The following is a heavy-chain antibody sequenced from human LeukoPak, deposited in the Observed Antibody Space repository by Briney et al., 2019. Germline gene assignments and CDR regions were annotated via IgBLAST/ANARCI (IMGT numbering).Heavy chain of an antibody. V-gene: IGHV3-23*01. CDR3: AKDPRATVVTPGGYFDY. Sequence: GGSLRLSCAASGFTFSSYAMHWVRQAPGKGLDWVSAISGSGGSTYYADSVKGRFTISRDNSKNTLYLQMNSLRAEDTAVYYCAKDPRATVVTPGGYFDYWGQGTLVTVSS. J-gene: IGHJ4*02. D-gene: IGHD4-23*01. CDR1: GFTFSSYA. CDR2: ISGSGGST.